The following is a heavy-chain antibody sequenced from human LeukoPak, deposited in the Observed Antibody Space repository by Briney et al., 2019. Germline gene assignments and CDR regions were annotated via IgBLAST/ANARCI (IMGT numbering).Heavy chain of an antibody. D-gene: IGHD2-2*01. J-gene: IGHJ3*02. Sequence: PGRSLRLSCAASGFTFSSYAMSWVRQAPGKGLQWVSGISGSGGSTYYADSVKGRFTTSRDNSRNTLYLQLNSLRAEDTAIYYCAVDCSSPSCYGQSAFDIWGQGTMVTVSS. CDR2: ISGSGGST. CDR1: GFTFSSYA. CDR3: AVDCSSPSCYGQSAFDI. V-gene: IGHV3-23*01.